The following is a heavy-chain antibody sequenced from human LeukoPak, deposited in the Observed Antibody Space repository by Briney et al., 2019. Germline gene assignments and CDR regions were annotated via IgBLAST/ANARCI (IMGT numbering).Heavy chain of an antibody. Sequence: SETLSLTCTVSGGSISSYYWSWIRQPPGKGLEWIGYIYYSGSTNYNPSLKSRVTISVDTSKNQFSLKLSSVTAADTAVYYCARLSFYYYGMDVWGQGTTVTVSS. J-gene: IGHJ6*02. D-gene: IGHD2/OR15-2a*01. CDR3: ARLSFYYYGMDV. CDR1: GGSISSYY. V-gene: IGHV4-59*08. CDR2: IYYSGST.